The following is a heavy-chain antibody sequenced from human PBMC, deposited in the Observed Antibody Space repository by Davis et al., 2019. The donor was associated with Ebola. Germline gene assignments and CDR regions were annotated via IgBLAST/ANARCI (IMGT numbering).Heavy chain of an antibody. D-gene: IGHD3-22*01. CDR1: GYTFTSYG. V-gene: IGHV1-18*01. J-gene: IGHJ4*02. CDR3: ARDRGYYDSSGEGPFDY. CDR2: ISAYNGNT. Sequence: ASVKASCKASGYTFTSYGISWVRQAPGQGLEWMGWISAYNGNTNYAQKLQGRVTMTTDTSTSTAYMELRSLRSDDTAVYYCARDRGYYDSSGEGPFDYWGQGTLVTVSS.